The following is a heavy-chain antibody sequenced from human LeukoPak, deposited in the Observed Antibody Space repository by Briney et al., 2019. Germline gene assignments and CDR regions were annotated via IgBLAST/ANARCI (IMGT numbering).Heavy chain of an antibody. CDR3: ARGHSIEPYYYYYYMDV. CDR2: ISYSGTT. D-gene: IGHD4-11*01. J-gene: IGHJ6*03. V-gene: IGHV4-59*08. CDR1: GASISNYY. Sequence: KVSETLSLTCTVSGASISNYYWSWIRQPPGKGLEWIGYISYSGTTNYSPSLQSRVTISLDTSKNQFSLKLSSVTAADTAVYYCARGHSIEPYYYYYYMDVWGKGTTVTVSS.